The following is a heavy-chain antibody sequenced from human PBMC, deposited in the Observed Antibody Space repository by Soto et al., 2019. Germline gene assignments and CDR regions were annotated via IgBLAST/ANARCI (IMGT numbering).Heavy chain of an antibody. D-gene: IGHD2-2*01. Sequence: QLQLQESGPGLVKPSETLSLTCTVSGGSISSGPYSWGWIRQPPGEGLDWIATFHYSENTHYSPSLKSRVTISVDTSKNQFSLKVTSVTAADTSRSYCARQGGYCSSTNCYGYYAMDVWRQGTTVTVSS. CDR3: ARQGGYCSSTNCYGYYAMDV. J-gene: IGHJ6*02. V-gene: IGHV4-39*01. CDR2: FHYSENT. CDR1: GGSISSGPYS.